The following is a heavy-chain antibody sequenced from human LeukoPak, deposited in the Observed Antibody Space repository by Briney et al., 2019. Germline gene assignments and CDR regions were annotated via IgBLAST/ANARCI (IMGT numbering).Heavy chain of an antibody. CDR1: GFIFTNAW. V-gene: IGHV3-15*01. CDR2: IKSITDDGTT. J-gene: IGHJ4*02. Sequence: PGGSLRLSCAASGFIFTNAWMSWVRQAPGKGLEWVGRIKSITDDGTTDYAAPVKGRFTISRDDSKNTLYLQMNSLKTEDTAVYYCTTDRRHWGQGTLVTVSS. CDR3: TTDRRH.